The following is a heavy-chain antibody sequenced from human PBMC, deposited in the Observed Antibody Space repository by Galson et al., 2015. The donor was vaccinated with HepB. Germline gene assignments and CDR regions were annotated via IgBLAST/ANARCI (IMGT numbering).Heavy chain of an antibody. CDR2: IWYDGSNS. CDR3: AREVDTSSTRFQSFCHTGMDG. J-gene: IGHJ6*02. D-gene: IGHD6-13*01. CDR1: GFNFESYG. Sequence: SLRLSCAVSGFNFESYGMHWVRQAPGKGLEWVAVIWYDGSNSFYAESVKGRVTISRANSKTTVCLQMNIHRVEDTAVYSCAREVDTSSTRFQSFCHTGMDGWGQGTAVTASS. V-gene: IGHV3-33*01.